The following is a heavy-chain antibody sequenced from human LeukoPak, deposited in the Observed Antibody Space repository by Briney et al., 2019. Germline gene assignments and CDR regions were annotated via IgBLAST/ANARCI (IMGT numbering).Heavy chain of an antibody. D-gene: IGHD2-2*01. J-gene: IGHJ4*02. CDR3: ARGRGCSSMSCYPDY. V-gene: IGHV3-21*01. CDR2: ISPGSSYR. Sequence: GGSLRLSCAASGFSFSAYSINWVRHAPGKGLEWVSSISPGSSYRHYADSVKGRFTISRDNAKSSLYLQMNSLGAEDTALYYCARGRGCSSMSCYPDYWGQGTLVTVSS. CDR1: GFSFSAYS.